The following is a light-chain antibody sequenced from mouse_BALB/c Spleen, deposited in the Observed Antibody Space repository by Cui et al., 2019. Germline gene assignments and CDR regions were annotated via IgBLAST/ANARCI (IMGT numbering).Light chain of an antibody. CDR3: QQWSSYPRT. CDR2: DTS. V-gene: IGKV4-55*01. J-gene: IGKJ1*01. Sequence: IVLTQSPAIMSASPGEKVTMTWSASSSVSYMYWYQQKPGSSPRLLIYDTSNLASGVPVRFSGSGSGTSYSLTISRMEAEDAATYYCQQWSSYPRTFGGGTKLEIK. CDR1: SSVSY.